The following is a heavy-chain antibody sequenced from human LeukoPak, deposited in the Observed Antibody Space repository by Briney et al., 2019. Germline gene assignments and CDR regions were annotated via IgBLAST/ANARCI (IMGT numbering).Heavy chain of an antibody. D-gene: IGHD4-17*01. CDR3: ARADGDYVVDY. V-gene: IGHV3-66*01. J-gene: IGHJ4*02. CDR2: IYSGGST. CDR1: GFTVSSNY. Sequence: GGSLRLSCAASGFTVSSNYMSWVRQAPGKGLEWVSVIYSGGSTYYADSVKGRFTISRDNSKNTLYLQMSSLRAEDTAVYYCARADGDYVVDYWGQGTLVTVSS.